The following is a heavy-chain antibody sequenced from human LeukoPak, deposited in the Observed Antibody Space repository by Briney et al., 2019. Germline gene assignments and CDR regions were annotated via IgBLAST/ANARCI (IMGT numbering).Heavy chain of an antibody. CDR3: ARLGVGATLDY. D-gene: IGHD1-26*01. CDR1: GFTFSSYA. Sequence: EGSLRLSCAASGFTFSSYAMHWVRQAPGKGLEYVSAISSNGGSTYYANSVKGRFTISRDNSKNTLYLQMGSLRAEDMAVYYCARLGVGATLDYWGQGTLVTVSS. V-gene: IGHV3-64*01. J-gene: IGHJ4*02. CDR2: ISSNGGST.